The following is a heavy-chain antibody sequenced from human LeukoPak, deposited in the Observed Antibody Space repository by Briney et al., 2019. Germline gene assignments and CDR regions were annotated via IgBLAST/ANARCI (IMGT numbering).Heavy chain of an antibody. D-gene: IGHD3-22*01. V-gene: IGHV4-38-2*01. CDR1: GYSISSGYY. CDR3: ARVRGYDSSGYLDY. Sequence: PSETLSLTCAVSGYSISSGYYWGWIRQPPGKGLEWIGSIYHSGSTYYNPSLKSRVTISVDTSKNQFSLRLSSVTAADTAVYYCARVRGYDSSGYLDYWGRGTLVTVSS. J-gene: IGHJ4*02. CDR2: IYHSGST.